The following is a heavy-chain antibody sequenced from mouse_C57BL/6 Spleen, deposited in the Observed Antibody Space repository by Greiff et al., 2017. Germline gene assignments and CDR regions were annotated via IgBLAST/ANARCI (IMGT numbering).Heavy chain of an antibody. CDR2: ISSGSSTI. J-gene: IGHJ4*01. CDR3: ARNYYGSSIYAMDY. CDR1: GFTFSDYG. V-gene: IGHV5-17*01. Sequence: EVKLMESGGGLVKPGGSLKLSCAASGFTFSDYGMHWVRQAPEKGLEWVAYISSGSSTIYYADTVKGRFTISRDNAKNTLFLQMTSLRSEDTAMYYCARNYYGSSIYAMDYWGQGTSVTVSS. D-gene: IGHD1-1*01.